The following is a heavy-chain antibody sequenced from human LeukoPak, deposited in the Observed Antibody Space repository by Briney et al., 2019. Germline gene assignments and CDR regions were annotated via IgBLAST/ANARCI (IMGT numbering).Heavy chain of an antibody. V-gene: IGHV4-59*01. CDR1: GDSIRNNY. Sequence: SETLSLTCSVSGDSIRNNYWSWIRQPPGQGLEWIGYIYSSGSTTYNPSLKSRITISLDTSQNQFSLNLSSVTAADTAVYYCARRGGRTRGFWYFDLWGRGTLVTVSS. CDR2: IYSSGST. J-gene: IGHJ2*01. CDR3: ARRGGRTRGFWYFDL. D-gene: IGHD3-16*01.